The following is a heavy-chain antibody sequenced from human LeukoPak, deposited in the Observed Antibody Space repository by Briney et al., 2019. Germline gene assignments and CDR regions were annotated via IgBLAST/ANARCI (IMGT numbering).Heavy chain of an antibody. D-gene: IGHD3-10*01. Sequence: GGSLRLSCAASGFTFSSYAMHWVRQAPGKGLEWVAVISYDGSNKYYADSVKGRFTISRDNSKNTLYLQMNSLRAEDTAVYYCARDRRPDYYGSGSFFDYWGQGTLVTVSS. V-gene: IGHV3-30-3*01. CDR3: ARDRRPDYYGSGSFFDY. CDR1: GFTFSSYA. J-gene: IGHJ4*02. CDR2: ISYDGSNK.